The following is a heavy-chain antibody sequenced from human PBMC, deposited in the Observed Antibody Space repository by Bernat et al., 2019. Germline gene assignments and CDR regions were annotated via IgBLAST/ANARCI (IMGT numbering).Heavy chain of an antibody. Sequence: QVQLVESGGGVVQPGRSLSLSCAASGFTFSSYPMHWVRQAPAKGLEWVAVISYDGSNKYYADSVKGRFTISRDNSKNTLYLQMNSLRAEDTAVYYCARDPRGDGELFFDYWGQGTLVTVSS. V-gene: IGHV3-30-3*01. CDR1: GFTFSSYP. CDR2: ISYDGSNK. J-gene: IGHJ4*02. CDR3: ARDPRGDGELFFDY. D-gene: IGHD3-10*01.